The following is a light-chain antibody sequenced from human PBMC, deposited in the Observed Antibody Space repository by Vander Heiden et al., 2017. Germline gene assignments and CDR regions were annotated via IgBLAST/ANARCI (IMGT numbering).Light chain of an antibody. CDR2: AAS. CDR1: QGVSSY. Sequence: AIRMTQSPSSFSASTGDRVTITCRASQGVSSYLAWYQQKPGKAPNLLIYAASTLQRGVPARFSGSGYGTDFTLTISCLQSEDFATYYCQQDDTYPWTFGQGTKVEVK. J-gene: IGKJ1*01. CDR3: QQDDTYPWT. V-gene: IGKV1-8*01.